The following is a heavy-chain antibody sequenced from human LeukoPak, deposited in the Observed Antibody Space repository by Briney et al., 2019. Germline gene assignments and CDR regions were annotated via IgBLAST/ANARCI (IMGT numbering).Heavy chain of an antibody. CDR1: GYTFTGNY. Sequence: ASVKVSCKASGYTFTGNYMHWVRQAPGQGLEWMGWINPDSGDTNFAQKFQGRVSMTRDTSISTAYMELSRLRSDDTAYYYCARVQYYNILTGSFQYWGQGTLVTVSS. V-gene: IGHV1-2*02. CDR3: ARVQYYNILTGSFQY. J-gene: IGHJ4*02. CDR2: INPDSGDT. D-gene: IGHD3-9*01.